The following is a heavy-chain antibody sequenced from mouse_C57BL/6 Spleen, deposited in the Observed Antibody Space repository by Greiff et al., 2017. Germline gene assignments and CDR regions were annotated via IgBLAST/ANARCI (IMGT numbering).Heavy chain of an antibody. D-gene: IGHD2-4*01. J-gene: IGHJ1*03. V-gene: IGHV1-81*01. CDR1: GYTFTSYG. CDR2: IYPRSGNT. CDR3: ARNYDYDVGYWYFDV. Sequence: VQLQQSGAELARPGASVKLSCKASGYTFTSYGISWVKQRTGQGLEWIGEIYPRSGNTYYNEKFKGKATLTAEKSSSTAYMELRSLTSEDSAVYFCARNYDYDVGYWYFDVWGTGTTVTVSS.